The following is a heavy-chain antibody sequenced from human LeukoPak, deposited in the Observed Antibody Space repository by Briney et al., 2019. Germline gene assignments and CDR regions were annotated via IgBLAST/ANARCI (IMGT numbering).Heavy chain of an antibody. CDR2: IYYSGST. Sequence: SETLSLTCKVSGGSISSYYWSWIRQPPGKGLEWIGFIYYSGSTDYNPSLRSRVTISVDTSKNQFSLKLSSVTAADTAVYYCARTSPRSAVFDYWGQGTLVTVSS. V-gene: IGHV4-59*12. CDR1: GGSISSYY. J-gene: IGHJ4*02. D-gene: IGHD3-3*01. CDR3: ARTSPRSAVFDY.